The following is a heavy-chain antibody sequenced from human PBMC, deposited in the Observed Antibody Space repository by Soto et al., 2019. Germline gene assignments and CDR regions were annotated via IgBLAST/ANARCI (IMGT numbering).Heavy chain of an antibody. V-gene: IGHV4-30-2*01. CDR2: IYHSGST. J-gene: IGHJ5*02. CDR1: GGSISSGGYS. CDR3: AREGARTAATEENWFDP. D-gene: IGHD2-15*01. Sequence: QLQLQESGSGLVKPSQTLSLTCAVSGGSISSGGYSWSWIRQPPGKGLEWIGYIYHSGSTYYNPSLKSRVTRSVDRSKNQFSLKLSSVTAADTAVYYCAREGARTAATEENWFDPWGQGTLVTVSS.